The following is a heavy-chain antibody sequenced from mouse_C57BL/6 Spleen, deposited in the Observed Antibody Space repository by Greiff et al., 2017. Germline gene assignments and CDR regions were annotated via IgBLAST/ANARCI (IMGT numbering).Heavy chain of an antibody. Sequence: QVQLQQSGAELMQPGASVKLSCTATGYTFTGYWIEWVKQRPGHGLEWIGEILPGSGSTNYNEQFKGKATFTADTSSNTDYMQLSSLTTVDSAIYYCARGAYGSSYNCDYWGQGTTLTVSS. CDR3: ARGAYGSSYNCDY. J-gene: IGHJ2*01. CDR1: GYTFTGYW. V-gene: IGHV1-9*01. CDR2: ILPGSGST. D-gene: IGHD1-1*01.